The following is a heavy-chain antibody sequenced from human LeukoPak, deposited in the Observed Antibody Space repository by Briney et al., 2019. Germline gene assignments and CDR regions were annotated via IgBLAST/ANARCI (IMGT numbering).Heavy chain of an antibody. CDR2: IYSGGST. V-gene: IGHV3-66*01. J-gene: IGHJ4*02. D-gene: IGHD3-10*01. CDR1: GFTVSSNY. CDR3: AKEQTSSGYFDY. Sequence: GSLRLSCAASGFTVSSNYMSWVRQAPGKGLEWVSVIYSGGSTYYADSVKGRFTISRDNSKNTLYLQMNSLRAEDTALYYCAKEQTSSGYFDYWGQGTLVTVSS.